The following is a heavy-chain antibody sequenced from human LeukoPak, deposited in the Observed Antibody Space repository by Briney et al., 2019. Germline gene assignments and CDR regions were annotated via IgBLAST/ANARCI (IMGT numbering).Heavy chain of an antibody. CDR2: VDPEDGET. CDR3: AADIRYDSSGYAQGY. CDR1: GYSFIDYY. J-gene: IGHJ4*02. V-gene: IGHV1-69-2*01. D-gene: IGHD3-22*01. Sequence: GASVKVSCKAYGYSFIDYYMHWVQQAPGKGLEWMGRVDPEDGETIYAEKFQGRVTITADESTSTAYMELSSLRSEDTAVYYCAADIRYDSSGYAQGYWGQGTLVTVSS.